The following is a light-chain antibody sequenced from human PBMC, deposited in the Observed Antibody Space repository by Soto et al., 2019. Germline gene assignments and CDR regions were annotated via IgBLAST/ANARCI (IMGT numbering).Light chain of an antibody. V-gene: IGLV1-47*01. J-gene: IGLJ2*01. CDR2: RSN. Sequence: QLVLTQPPSASGTPGQRVTISCSGSSSNIGNNHVYWYQQLPGTAPKLLIYRSNQRPSGVPDRFSGSRSSTSASLAISGLRSEDEADYHCAAWDGSLSGVIFGGGTKVTVL. CDR1: SSNIGNNH. CDR3: AAWDGSLSGVI.